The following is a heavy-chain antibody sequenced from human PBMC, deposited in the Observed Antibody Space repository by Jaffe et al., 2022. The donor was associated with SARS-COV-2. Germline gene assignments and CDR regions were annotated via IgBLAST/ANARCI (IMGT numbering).Heavy chain of an antibody. V-gene: IGHV3-30*04. CDR1: GFTLTTYA. CDR2: ISYDGSDK. CDR3: ASSLTGLRNFDY. J-gene: IGHJ4*02. Sequence: QEQLVESGGGVVQPGKSLRLSCTASGFTLTTYAMHWVRQAPDKGLEWVVVISYDGSDKYYADSVKGRFTISRDNSKNTLYLQMNSLRVDDTAMYYCASSLTGLRNFDYWGQGTLVTVSS.